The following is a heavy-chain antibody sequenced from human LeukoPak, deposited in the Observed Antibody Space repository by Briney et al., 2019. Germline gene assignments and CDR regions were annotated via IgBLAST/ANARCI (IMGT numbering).Heavy chain of an antibody. D-gene: IGHD6-19*01. J-gene: IGHJ4*02. CDR1: GFTFSDAW. V-gene: IGHV3-15*01. CDR3: AKDLPYTSGWALKY. CDR2: IKSRIDGGTT. Sequence: GGSLRLSCAASGFTFSDAWMTWVRQAPGKGLEWVGRIKSRIDGGTTDFVAPVRGRFTISRDDSKNTLYLQMDSLKTEDTAVYYCAKDLPYTSGWALKYWGQGTLVTVSS.